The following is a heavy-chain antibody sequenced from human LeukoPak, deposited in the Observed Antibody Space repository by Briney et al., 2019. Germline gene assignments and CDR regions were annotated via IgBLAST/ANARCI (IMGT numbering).Heavy chain of an antibody. Sequence: GESLKISCKDSGYSFTDYWIGWVRQMPGKGLEWMGIIYPGDSDTRYSPSFQGQVTISADKSISTAYLQWSSLKASDTAMYYCARVSADCGGGSCYRGAGFDYWDQGTLVTVSS. CDR1: GYSFTDYW. D-gene: IGHD2-15*01. J-gene: IGHJ4*02. V-gene: IGHV5-51*01. CDR2: IYPGDSDT. CDR3: ARVSADCGGGSCYRGAGFDY.